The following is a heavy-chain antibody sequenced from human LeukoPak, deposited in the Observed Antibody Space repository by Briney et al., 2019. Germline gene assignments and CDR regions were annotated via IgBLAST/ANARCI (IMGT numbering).Heavy chain of an antibody. CDR1: GFTFSSYS. Sequence: PGGSLRLSCAASGFTFSSYSMNWVRQAPGKGLEWVANIKQDGSEKYYVDSVKGRFTISRDNAKNSLYLQMNSLRAEDTAVYYCAGSYYYYYYYYMDVWGKGTTVTVSS. D-gene: IGHD3-10*01. CDR3: AGSYYYYYYYYMDV. J-gene: IGHJ6*03. V-gene: IGHV3-7*01. CDR2: IKQDGSEK.